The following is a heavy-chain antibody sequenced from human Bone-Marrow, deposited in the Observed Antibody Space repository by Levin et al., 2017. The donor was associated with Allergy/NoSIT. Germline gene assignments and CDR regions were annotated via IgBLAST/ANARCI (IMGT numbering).Heavy chain of an antibody. V-gene: IGHV3-23*01. CDR3: AKGHLGGPYWYDSSGYYPDY. J-gene: IGHJ4*02. CDR1: GFTFSDYA. CDR2: ISGRGGST. Sequence: PGGSLRLSCAASGFTFSDYAMSWVRQAPGKGLEWVSAISGRGGSTYYADYGKGRFTISRDNSKNTLYLQMNSLRAEDTAVYYCAKGHLGGPYWYDSSGYYPDYWGQGTLVTVSS. D-gene: IGHD3-22*01.